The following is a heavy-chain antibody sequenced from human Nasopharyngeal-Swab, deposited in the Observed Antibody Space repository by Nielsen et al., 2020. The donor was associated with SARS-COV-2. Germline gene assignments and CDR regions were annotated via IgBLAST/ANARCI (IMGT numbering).Heavy chain of an antibody. CDR1: GYTFTSYA. CDR2: INTNTGNL. D-gene: IGHD3-3*01. Sequence: ASVQVSCKASGYTFTSYAMNWVRQAPGQGLDWMGWINTNTGNLTYAQGFTGRFVFSFDTSVSTAYLQISSLKAEDTAVYYCAREEGITIFGVPIGFGYYGMDVWGQGTTVTVSS. V-gene: IGHV7-4-1*02. CDR3: AREEGITIFGVPIGFGYYGMDV. J-gene: IGHJ6*02.